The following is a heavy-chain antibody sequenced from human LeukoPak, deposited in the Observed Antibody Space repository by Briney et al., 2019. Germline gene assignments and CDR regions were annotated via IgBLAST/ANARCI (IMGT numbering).Heavy chain of an antibody. CDR3: ARDSTYYYDSSGYYP. V-gene: IGHV3-21*01. CDR1: GFTFSTSS. Sequence: GGSLRLSCAASGFTFSTSSMNWVRQAPGKGLEWVSSISSSSSYIYYADSVKGRFTISRDNAKNSLYLQMNSLRAEDTAVYYCARDSTYYYDSSGYYPRGQGILVTVSS. CDR2: ISSSSSYI. J-gene: IGHJ4*02. D-gene: IGHD3-22*01.